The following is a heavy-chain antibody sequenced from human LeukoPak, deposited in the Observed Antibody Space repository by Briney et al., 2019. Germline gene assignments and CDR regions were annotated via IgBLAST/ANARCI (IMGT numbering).Heavy chain of an antibody. J-gene: IGHJ3*02. CDR2: INSDGSST. CDR1: GFTFSSYW. Sequence: GRSLRLSCAASGFTFSSYWMHWVRQAPGKGLVWVSRINSDGSSTSYADSVKGRFTISRDNAKNTLYLQMNSLRAEDTAVYYCARDPTYYDSSGYHPHDAFDIWGQGTMVTVSS. D-gene: IGHD3-22*01. CDR3: ARDPTYYDSSGYHPHDAFDI. V-gene: IGHV3-74*01.